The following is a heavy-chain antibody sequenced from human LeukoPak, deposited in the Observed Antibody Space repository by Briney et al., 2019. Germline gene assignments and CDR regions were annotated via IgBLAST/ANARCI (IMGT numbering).Heavy chain of an antibody. Sequence: GGSRRLSCTAAGFTFDDYGMSWVRQTPGKGLEWVAGITWNGGSTDYAVSVRGRFSISRDNAKKSVYLQMNSLRAEDAALYHCARGGKRVTTQFYYYGIDLWGQGTTVTVSS. CDR1: GFTFDDYG. V-gene: IGHV3-20*01. CDR2: ITWNGGST. D-gene: IGHD1-26*01. J-gene: IGHJ6*02. CDR3: ARGGKRVTTQFYYYGIDL.